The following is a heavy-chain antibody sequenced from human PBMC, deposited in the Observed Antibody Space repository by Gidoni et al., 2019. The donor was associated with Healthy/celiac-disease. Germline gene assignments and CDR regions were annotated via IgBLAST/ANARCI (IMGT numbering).Heavy chain of an antibody. CDR1: GYTFTSYS. CDR3: ARDLGRWGATYYFDY. Sequence: QVQLVQSGAEVKKPGASVKVSCKASGYTFTSYSMHWVRQAPGQRLEWMGWINAGNGNTKYSQKFQGRVTITRVTSASTAYMELSSLRSEDTAVYYCARDLGRWGATYYFDYWGQGTLVTVSS. J-gene: IGHJ4*02. D-gene: IGHD1-26*01. CDR2: INAGNGNT. V-gene: IGHV1-3*01.